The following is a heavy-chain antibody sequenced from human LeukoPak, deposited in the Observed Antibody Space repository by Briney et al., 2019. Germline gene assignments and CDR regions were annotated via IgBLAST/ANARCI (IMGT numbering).Heavy chain of an antibody. CDR3: ARAQSRTNWFDP. CDR2: ISAYNGNT. J-gene: IGHJ5*02. V-gene: IGHV1-18*01. D-gene: IGHD3/OR15-3a*01. CDR1: GYTFTSYG. Sequence: ASVKVSCKASGYTFTSYGISWVRQAPGQGLEWMGWISAYNGNTNYAQKLQGRVTMTTDTSTSTAYMELRSLRPDDTAVYYCARAQSRTNWFDPWGQGTLVTVSS.